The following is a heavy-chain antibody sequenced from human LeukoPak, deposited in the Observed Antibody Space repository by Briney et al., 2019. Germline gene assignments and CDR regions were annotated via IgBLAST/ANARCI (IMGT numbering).Heavy chain of an antibody. V-gene: IGHV3-7*01. J-gene: IGHJ4*02. CDR3: AGDVVGSLDY. CDR1: GFTFSSYW. D-gene: IGHD1-26*01. CDR2: IKGDESAR. Sequence: PGGSLRLSCAASGFTFSSYWMAWVRQAPGKGLEWVANIKGDESARHQADSVKGRFTISRDNTRNSLYLQMTNLRGDDTAVYYCAGDVVGSLDYWGQGTLVTVSS.